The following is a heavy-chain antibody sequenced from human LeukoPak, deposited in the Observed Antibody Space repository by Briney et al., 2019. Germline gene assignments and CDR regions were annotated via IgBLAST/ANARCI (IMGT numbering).Heavy chain of an antibody. D-gene: IGHD5-18*01. V-gene: IGHV1-69*06. J-gene: IGHJ4*02. Sequence: SVKVSCKASGGTFSSYGISWVRQAPGQGLEWMGGITLIFGTANYAQKFQGRVTITADKSTSTAYMELSSLRSEDTAMYYCASMDTTMAGFDYWGQGTLVTVSS. CDR3: ASMDTTMAGFDY. CDR1: GGTFSSYG. CDR2: ITLIFGTA.